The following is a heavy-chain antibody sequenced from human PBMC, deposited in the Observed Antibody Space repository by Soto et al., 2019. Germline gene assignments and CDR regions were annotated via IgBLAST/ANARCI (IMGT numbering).Heavy chain of an antibody. V-gene: IGHV4-31*03. CDR2: IYYSGSI. Sequence: SETLSLTCTVSGGSISSGGYYWSWIRQHPGKGLEWIGYIYYSGSIYYNPSLKSRVTISVDTSKNQFSLKLSSVTAADTAVYYCARDQGGSYFDYWGQGTLVTVSS. J-gene: IGHJ4*02. CDR3: ARDQGGSYFDY. CDR1: GGSISSGGYY. D-gene: IGHD2-15*01.